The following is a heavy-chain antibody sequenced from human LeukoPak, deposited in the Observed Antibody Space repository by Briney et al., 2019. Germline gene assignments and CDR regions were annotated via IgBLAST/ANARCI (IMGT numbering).Heavy chain of an antibody. Sequence: GGSLRLSCAASGFTLSSYSMNWVRQAPGEGLEWVSYISSSSAIYYADSVKGRFTISRDNAKNSLFLQMNSLRADDTAVYYCAREYSSSSGRAFDIWGQGTMVTVSS. J-gene: IGHJ3*02. D-gene: IGHD6-6*01. CDR3: AREYSSSSGRAFDI. CDR1: GFTLSSYS. CDR2: ISSSSAI. V-gene: IGHV3-48*01.